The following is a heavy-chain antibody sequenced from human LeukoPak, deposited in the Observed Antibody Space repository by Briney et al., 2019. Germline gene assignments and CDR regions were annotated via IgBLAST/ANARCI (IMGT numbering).Heavy chain of an antibody. CDR3: AKVRVLRLGVPPPDY. D-gene: IGHD3-16*01. Sequence: GGSLRLSCAASGFIFSNYGMHWVRQAPGKGLEWVAFIRYDGSTEYYADSVKGRVTISRDNSKNTLYLQMNSLRTEDTAVYYCAKVRVLRLGVPPPDYWGQGTLVTDSS. J-gene: IGHJ4*02. CDR2: IRYDGSTE. CDR1: GFIFSNYG. V-gene: IGHV3-30*02.